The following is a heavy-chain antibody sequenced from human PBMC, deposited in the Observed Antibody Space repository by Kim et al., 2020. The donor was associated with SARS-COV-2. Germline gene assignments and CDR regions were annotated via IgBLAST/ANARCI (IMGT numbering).Heavy chain of an antibody. CDR1: GFTFSNYW. V-gene: IGHV3-7*03. J-gene: IGHJ4*02. CDR2: IKEDRSKT. CDR3: ARWGTGNLDY. D-gene: IGHD1-1*01. Sequence: GGSLRLSCAASGFTFSNYWMTWVRQAPGKGLEWVANIKEDRSKTYYVDSVKGRFTISRDNAKNSLFLHMNSLRAEDTAVCYCARWGTGNLDYCGQRALVTVSS.